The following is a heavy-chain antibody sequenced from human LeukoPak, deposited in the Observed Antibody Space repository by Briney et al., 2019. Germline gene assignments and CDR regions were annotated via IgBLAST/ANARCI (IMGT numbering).Heavy chain of an antibody. CDR3: ARDLAPLGYCSGGSCYPDY. D-gene: IGHD2-15*01. CDR2: ISYDGSNK. Sequence: PGGSLRLSCAASGFTFSSYGMHWVRQAPGKGLEWVAVISYDGSNKYYADSVKGRFTISRDNSKNTLYLQMNSLRAEDTAVYYCARDLAPLGYCSGGSCYPDYWGQGTLVTVSS. CDR1: GFTFSSYG. J-gene: IGHJ4*02. V-gene: IGHV3-30*03.